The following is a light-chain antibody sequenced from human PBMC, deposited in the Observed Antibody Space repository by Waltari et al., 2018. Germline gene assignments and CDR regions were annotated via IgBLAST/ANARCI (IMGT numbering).Light chain of an antibody. CDR2: GTD. CDR3: RSYASSLSGHV. J-gene: IGLJ1*01. CDR1: RSNIWPRYD. V-gene: IGLV1-40*01. Sequence: SVLTQPPSVSGAPGQRVTIHRTRSRSNIWPRYDAQRYQQLPARAPKLLNHGTDKRPSGVPDRFSGSKSGTTGSLAIAGLQADDETDYYCRSYASSLSGHVFGTGTKVTVL.